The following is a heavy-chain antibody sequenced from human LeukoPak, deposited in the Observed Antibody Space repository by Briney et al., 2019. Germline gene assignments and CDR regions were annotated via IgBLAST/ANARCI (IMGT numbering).Heavy chain of an antibody. CDR2: LSGSGRAT. J-gene: IGHJ5*02. D-gene: IGHD3-9*01. CDR3: ARQRVMLTGTGGTWIDP. V-gene: IGHV3-23*05. CDR1: GFTFSSYD. Sequence: GGSLRLSCVASGFTFSSYDMIWVRQAPGKGLEWVSGLSGSGRATYYAHSVKGRFTISRENSKNTMFLEMNSLRVDDTAVYYCARQRVMLTGTGGTWIDPWGQGTLVTVSS.